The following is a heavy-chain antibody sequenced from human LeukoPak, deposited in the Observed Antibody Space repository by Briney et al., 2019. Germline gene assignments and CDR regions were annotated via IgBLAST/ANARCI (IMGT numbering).Heavy chain of an antibody. CDR2: ISYDGSNK. Sequence: GGSLRLSCAASGFTFSNYGMHWVRQAPGKGLEWVSFISYDGSNKYYADSVKGRFTVSRDNAKNSLYLQMNSLRAEDTAVYYCARSSIDGYNLIDAFDMWGQGTMVTVSS. J-gene: IGHJ3*02. V-gene: IGHV3-30*03. CDR3: ARSSIDGYNLIDAFDM. D-gene: IGHD5-24*01. CDR1: GFTFSNYG.